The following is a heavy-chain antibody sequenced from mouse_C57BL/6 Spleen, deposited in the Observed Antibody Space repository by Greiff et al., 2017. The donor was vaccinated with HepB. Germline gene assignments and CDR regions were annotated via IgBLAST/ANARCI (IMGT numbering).Heavy chain of an antibody. CDR2: IWSGGST. J-gene: IGHJ1*03. CDR3: ARCYYGSSWYFDV. Sequence: VQLQQSGPGLVQPSQSLSITCTVSGFSLTSYGVHWVRQSPGKGLEWLGVIWSGGSTDYNAAFISRLSISKDNSKSQVFLKMHSLQADDTAIYYCARCYYGSSWYFDVWGTGTTVTVSS. D-gene: IGHD1-1*01. CDR1: GFSLTSYG. V-gene: IGHV2-2*01.